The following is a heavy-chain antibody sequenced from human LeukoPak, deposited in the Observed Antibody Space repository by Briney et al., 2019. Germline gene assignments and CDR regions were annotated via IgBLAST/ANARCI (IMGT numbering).Heavy chain of an antibody. CDR1: GYTFTSYD. Sequence: GASVKVSCKASGYTFTSYDINWVRQATGQGLEWMGWMNPNSGNTGYAQKFQGRVTITRNTSISTAYMELSSLRSEDTAVYYCARVRRVGYCSSTSCYGDYYMDVWGKGTTVTVSS. D-gene: IGHD2-2*01. V-gene: IGHV1-8*03. J-gene: IGHJ6*03. CDR2: MNPNSGNT. CDR3: ARVRRVGYCSSTSCYGDYYMDV.